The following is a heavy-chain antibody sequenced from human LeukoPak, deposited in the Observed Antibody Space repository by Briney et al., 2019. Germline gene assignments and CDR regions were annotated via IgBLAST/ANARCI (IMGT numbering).Heavy chain of an antibody. CDR2: ISSGGSFI. CDR1: GFIFSDYF. CDR3: VRQKYGDLGPFDI. V-gene: IGHV3-11*01. Sequence: GGSLRLSCAGSGFIFSDYFMNWIRQPPGKGLEWVSYISSGGSFIYYADAVKGRFTVSRDNADNSLYLQMNSLRAEDTAVYYCVRQKYGDLGPFDIWGQGTLVTVSS. J-gene: IGHJ3*02. D-gene: IGHD2-8*01.